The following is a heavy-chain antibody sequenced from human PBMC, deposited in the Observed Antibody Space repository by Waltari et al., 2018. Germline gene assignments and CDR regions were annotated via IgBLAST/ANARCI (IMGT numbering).Heavy chain of an antibody. J-gene: IGHJ6*02. Sequence: EVHLVESGGGLVQPGGYLRLSCTASGLKFSNYWMSWVRQAPGKGLEWVANIKEDGSEKHYVDSVKGRFTISRDNAHDSLYLQMNSLRAEDTAVYFCGKDMDVWGQGTTVTV. CDR1: GLKFSNYW. V-gene: IGHV3-7*01. CDR3: GKDMDV. CDR2: IKEDGSEK.